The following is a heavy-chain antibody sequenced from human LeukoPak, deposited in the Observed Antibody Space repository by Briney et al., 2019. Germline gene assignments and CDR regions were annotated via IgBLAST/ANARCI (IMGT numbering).Heavy chain of an antibody. CDR2: IYYSGSS. D-gene: IGHD6-13*01. V-gene: IGHV4-59*08. CDR3: ARQGESNSWYSPDY. J-gene: IGHJ4*02. CDR1: GGSISSYY. Sequence: SETLSLTCTVSGGSISSYYWSWIRQPPGKGLEWIGYIYYSGSSNYNPSLKSRVTISVDTSKNQFSLTLTSVTAADTAVYYCARQGESNSWYSPDYWGQGTLVTVSS.